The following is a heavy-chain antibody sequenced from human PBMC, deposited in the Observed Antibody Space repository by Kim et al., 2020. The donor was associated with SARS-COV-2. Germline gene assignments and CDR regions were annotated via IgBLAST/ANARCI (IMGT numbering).Heavy chain of an antibody. V-gene: IGHV3-30*18. CDR3: AKDRSSSGAFDY. CDR2: ISNVGSPE. J-gene: IGHJ4*02. D-gene: IGHD6-13*01. Sequence: GGSLRLSCAASGFSFSFYGMHWVRQAPGKGLEWVALISNVGSPEYYGDSVKGRFTISRDNSKNMVYLQMNSLRAEDTALYYCAKDRSSSGAFDYWGQGTLVTVSS. CDR1: GFSFSFYG.